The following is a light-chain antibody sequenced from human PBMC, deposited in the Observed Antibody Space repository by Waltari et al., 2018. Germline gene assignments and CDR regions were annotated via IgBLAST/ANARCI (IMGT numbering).Light chain of an antibody. V-gene: IGKV1-5*03. Sequence: DIPLAQSPSTLSAAVGDRVTLTAPASQRINNWLAWYQQKTEKAPNLIIYKTSNLQSGVPSRFSGSGSGTEFTLTISNLQTDDFATYYCQQYKSFFWTFGQGTKVEI. CDR2: KTS. J-gene: IGKJ1*01. CDR1: QRINNW. CDR3: QQYKSFFWT.